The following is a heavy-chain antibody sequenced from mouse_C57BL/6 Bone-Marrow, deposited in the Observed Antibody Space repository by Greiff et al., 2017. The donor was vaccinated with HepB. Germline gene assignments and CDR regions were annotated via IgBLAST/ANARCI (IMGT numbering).Heavy chain of an antibody. CDR2: IDPSDSET. J-gene: IGHJ1*03. CDR1: GYTFTSYW. V-gene: IGHV1-52*01. D-gene: IGHD1-1*01. CDR3: AREGDYYGSSGEGDE. Sequence: QVQLQQPGAELVRPGSSVKLSCKASGYTFTSYWMHWVKQRPIQGLEWIGNIDPSDSETHYNQKFKDKATLTVDKSSSTAYMQLSSLTSEDSAVYYCAREGDYYGSSGEGDEWGTGTTVTVSS.